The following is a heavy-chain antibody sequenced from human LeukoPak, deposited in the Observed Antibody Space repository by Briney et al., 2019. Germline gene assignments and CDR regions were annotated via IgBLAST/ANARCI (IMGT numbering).Heavy chain of an antibody. CDR1: GGSISSSSSNC. Sequence: SETLSLTCAVSGGSISSSSSNCWTWVRQLPGKGLEWIGEIYHSGATNYNPSLKSRVTMLLDKSKNQFSLNLNSVTAADTAVYYCARGNRGGDCYSINYYYGMDVWGQGTTVTVSS. V-gene: IGHV4-4*02. CDR2: IYHSGAT. D-gene: IGHD2-21*02. J-gene: IGHJ6*02. CDR3: ARGNRGGDCYSINYYYGMDV.